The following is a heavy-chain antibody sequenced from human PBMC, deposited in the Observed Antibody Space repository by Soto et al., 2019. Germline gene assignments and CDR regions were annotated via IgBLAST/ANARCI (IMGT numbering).Heavy chain of an antibody. Sequence: ASVKVSCKASGYNFSRYFIHWVRQAPGQGLEWMGWINPDSGATNFAPKFQGRITMTRDTSISTAFLQVSRLRSADTGVYYCAIDYVSGNFYNENWFDPWGQGTLVTVSS. CDR2: INPDSGAT. V-gene: IGHV1-2*02. J-gene: IGHJ5*02. CDR3: AIDYVSGNFYNENWFDP. CDR1: GYNFSRYF. D-gene: IGHD3-10*01.